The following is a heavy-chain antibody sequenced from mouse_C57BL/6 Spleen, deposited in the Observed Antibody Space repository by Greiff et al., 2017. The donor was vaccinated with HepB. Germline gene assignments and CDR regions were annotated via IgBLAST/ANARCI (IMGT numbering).Heavy chain of an antibody. J-gene: IGHJ2*01. CDR1: GYTFTDYE. V-gene: IGHV1-15*01. CDR3: TRQPFDY. CDR2: IDPETGGT. Sequence: QVQLKESGAELVRPGASVTLSCKASGYTFTDYEMHWVKQTPVHGLEWIGAIDPETGGTAYNQKFKGKAILTADKSSSTAYMELRSLTSEDSAVYYCTRQPFDYWGQGTTLTVSS. D-gene: IGHD6-1*01.